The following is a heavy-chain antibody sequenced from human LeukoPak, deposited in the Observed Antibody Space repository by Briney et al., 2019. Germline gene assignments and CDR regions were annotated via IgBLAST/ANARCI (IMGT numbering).Heavy chain of an antibody. CDR2: ISAYNGNT. J-gene: IGHJ4*02. Sequence: ASVKVSCKASGYTFTSYGISWVRQAPGQGLEWMGWISAYNGNTNYAQKLQGRVTMTTDTSTSTAYMELRSLRSDDTAVYYCARDQIKRPTVRVGSSFDYWGQGTLVTVSS. CDR3: ARDQIKRPTVRVGSSFDY. V-gene: IGHV1-18*01. D-gene: IGHD4-17*01. CDR1: GYTFTSYG.